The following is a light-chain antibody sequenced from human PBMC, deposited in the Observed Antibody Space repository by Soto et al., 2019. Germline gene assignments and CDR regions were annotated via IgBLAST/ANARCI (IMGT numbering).Light chain of an antibody. CDR1: QSVLYSSNNKNY. CDR3: QQYYSTPPT. J-gene: IGKJ4*01. V-gene: IGKV4-1*01. CDR2: WAS. Sequence: DIVMTQSPDSLAVSLGERATINCKSSQSVLYSSNNKNYLAWYQQKPGQPPKLLIYWASTREPGVPDRFSGSGSGTDFTLTVSSLQAEDVAVYYCQQYYSTPPTFGGGTKVEI.